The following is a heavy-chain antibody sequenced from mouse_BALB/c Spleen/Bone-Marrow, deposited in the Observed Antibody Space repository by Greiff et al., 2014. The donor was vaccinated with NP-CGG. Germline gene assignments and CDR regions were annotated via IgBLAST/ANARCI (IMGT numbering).Heavy chain of an antibody. CDR1: GYSFTGYF. V-gene: IGHV1-20*02. CDR3: ARVTTDWYFDV. D-gene: IGHD1-1*01. CDR2: INPYNGDS. Sequence: EVQLQQSGPELVKPGASVKISCKASGYSFTGYFMNWVIQSHGKSLEWIGRINPYNGDSFYNHKFKGKATLTVDKSSSTAHMELRSLASEDSAVYYCARVTTDWYFDVWGAGTTVTVSS. J-gene: IGHJ1*01.